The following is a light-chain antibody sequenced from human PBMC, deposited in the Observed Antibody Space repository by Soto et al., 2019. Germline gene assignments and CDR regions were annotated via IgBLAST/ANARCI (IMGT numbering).Light chain of an antibody. Sequence: IVLTQSPGTLSVSPGERATLSCRASQSVSSKLAWYQQKPGQAPRLLFYGASTGATGIPARFSGSGSETEFTLSISSLPSEDFAVYYCQQYNNWPGTFGQGTKVEIK. CDR3: QQYNNWPGT. CDR1: QSVSSK. V-gene: IGKV3-15*01. CDR2: GAS. J-gene: IGKJ1*01.